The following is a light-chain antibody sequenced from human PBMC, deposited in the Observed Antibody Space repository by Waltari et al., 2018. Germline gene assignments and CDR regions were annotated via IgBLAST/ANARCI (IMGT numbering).Light chain of an antibody. Sequence: DIQMTQSPSPLSASVGARVSIACRASQYIRDYLNWYQQKPGKAPKLLISAASSLQSGVPSRFSGSGSGTVFTLTISNLQPEDFATYYCQQSKNAPLTFGGGTRVEI. CDR2: AAS. CDR3: QQSKNAPLT. V-gene: IGKV1-39*01. J-gene: IGKJ4*01. CDR1: QYIRDY.